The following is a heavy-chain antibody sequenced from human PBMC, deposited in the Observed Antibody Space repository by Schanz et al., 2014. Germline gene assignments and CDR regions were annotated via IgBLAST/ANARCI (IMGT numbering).Heavy chain of an antibody. CDR2: LSASGGHT. V-gene: IGHV3-23*01. CDR3: AKGVGGGLLLGSTFDN. Sequence: VQLLESGRALVRPGGSLRLSCAASGFTFTGYVMTWVRQAPGKGLEWVSGLSASGGHTYYADSVKGRFTISRDNSKNTVYLEMNNVRVDDTAVYYCAKGVGGGLLLGSTFDNWGQGTMVTVTS. CDR1: GFTFTGYV. D-gene: IGHD3-16*01. J-gene: IGHJ3*02.